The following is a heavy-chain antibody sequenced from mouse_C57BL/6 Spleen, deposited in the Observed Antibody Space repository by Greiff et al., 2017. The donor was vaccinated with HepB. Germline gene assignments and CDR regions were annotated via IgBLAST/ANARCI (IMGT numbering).Heavy chain of an antibody. Sequence: VQLKQSGAELVRPGASVKLSCTASGFNIKDDYMHWVKQRPEQGLEWIGWIDPENGDTEYASKFQGKATITADTSSNTAYLQLSSLTSEDTAVYYCTTAGTGKWGQGTTLTVSS. CDR1: GFNIKDDY. CDR3: TTAGTGK. J-gene: IGHJ2*01. V-gene: IGHV14-4*01. D-gene: IGHD4-1*01. CDR2: IDPENGDT.